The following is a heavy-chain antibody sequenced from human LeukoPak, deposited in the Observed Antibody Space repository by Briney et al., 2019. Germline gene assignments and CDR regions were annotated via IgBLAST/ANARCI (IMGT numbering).Heavy chain of an antibody. D-gene: IGHD3-9*01. CDR3: ASFDILSGYFLPY. CDR2: ISAYTGDT. V-gene: IGHV1-18*01. J-gene: IGHJ4*02. Sequence: GASVKVSCKASGYTFTTYGFSWVRQAPGQGLERMGWISAYTGDTNYAQNLQGRVTMTTDTSTVTAYMELRSLRSDDTAVYYCASFDILSGYFLPYWGQGTLVTVSS. CDR1: GYTFTTYG.